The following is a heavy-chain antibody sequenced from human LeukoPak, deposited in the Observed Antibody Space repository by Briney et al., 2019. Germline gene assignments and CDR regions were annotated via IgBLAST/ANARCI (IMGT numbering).Heavy chain of an antibody. D-gene: IGHD3-10*01. CDR3: ARISALLWPPGRGFDI. CDR1: GGSFSGYS. V-gene: IGHV4-34*01. Sequence: PSETLSLTCAVFGGSFSGYSWSWIRQPPGEGLEWIGEINHSGSTNYNPSLKSRVTISADTSKNQFSLKLSSVTAADTAVYYCARISALLWPPGRGFDIWGQGTMVTVSS. CDR2: INHSGST. J-gene: IGHJ3*02.